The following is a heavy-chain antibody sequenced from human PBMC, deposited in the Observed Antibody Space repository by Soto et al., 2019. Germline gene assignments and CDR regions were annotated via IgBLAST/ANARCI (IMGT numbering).Heavy chain of an antibody. CDR1: GFTFSSYG. CDR2: ISYDGSNK. Sequence: GGSLRLSCAASGFTFSSYGMHWVRQAPGKGLEWVAVISYDGSNKYYADSVKGRFTISRDNSKNTLYLQMNSLRAEDTAVYYCANAGGYSGSGWYRDYWGQGTLVTVSS. J-gene: IGHJ4*02. D-gene: IGHD6-19*01. CDR3: ANAGGYSGSGWYRDY. V-gene: IGHV3-30*18.